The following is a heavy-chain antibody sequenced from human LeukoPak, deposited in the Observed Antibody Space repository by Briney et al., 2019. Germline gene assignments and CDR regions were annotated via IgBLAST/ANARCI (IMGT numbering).Heavy chain of an antibody. CDR3: AEGGDYYYYYGMDV. Sequence: GGSLRLSCAASGLTFSSYAMSWVRQAPGKGLEWVSAISGSGSGGSTYYGDSVKGRFTISRDNSKNTLYLQMNSLRAEDTAVYYCAEGGDYYYYYGMDVWGQGTTVTVSS. CDR2: ISGSGSGGST. J-gene: IGHJ6*02. CDR1: GLTFSSYA. V-gene: IGHV3-23*01. D-gene: IGHD3-16*01.